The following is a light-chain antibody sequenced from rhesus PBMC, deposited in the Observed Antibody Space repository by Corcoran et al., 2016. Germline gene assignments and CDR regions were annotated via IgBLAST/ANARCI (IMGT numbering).Light chain of an antibody. CDR3: QHHNNYPLT. CDR2: DSS. J-gene: IGKJ3*01. V-gene: IGKV1-25*01. CDR1: QGISKY. Sequence: DIQMTQSPSSLSASVGDTVTITCQASQGISKYLAWYQQKPGKAPKLLIYDSSTYQSGVPTRFSGSGSGTEFTLTSSSLQPEDFATYYFQHHNNYPLTFGHGTKLDIK.